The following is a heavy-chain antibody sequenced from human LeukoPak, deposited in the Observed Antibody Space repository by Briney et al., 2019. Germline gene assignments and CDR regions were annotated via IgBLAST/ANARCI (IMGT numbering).Heavy chain of an antibody. CDR3: AKRGYSSGRYSYVGY. CDR2: ISGSGGST. CDR1: GFTFSSYA. V-gene: IGHV3-23*01. J-gene: IGHJ4*02. Sequence: GGSLRLSCAASGFTFSSYAMSWVRQAPGKGLEWVSAISGSGGSTYYADSVKGRFTISRDNSKNTLYLQMNSLRAEDTAVYYCAKRGYSSGRYSYVGYWGQGTLVTVSS. D-gene: IGHD6-19*01.